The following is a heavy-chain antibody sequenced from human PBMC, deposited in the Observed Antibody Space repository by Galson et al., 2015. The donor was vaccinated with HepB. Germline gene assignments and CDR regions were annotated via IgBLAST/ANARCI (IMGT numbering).Heavy chain of an antibody. CDR1: GFTFSSYG. Sequence: SLRLSCAASGFTFSSYGMHWVRQAPGKGLEWVAVIWYDGSNKYYADSVKGRFTISRDNSKNTLYLQMNSLRAEDTAVYYCARDSLGDDAFDIWGQGTMVTVSS. CDR3: ARDSLGDDAFDI. J-gene: IGHJ3*02. CDR2: IWYDGSNK. V-gene: IGHV3-33*01.